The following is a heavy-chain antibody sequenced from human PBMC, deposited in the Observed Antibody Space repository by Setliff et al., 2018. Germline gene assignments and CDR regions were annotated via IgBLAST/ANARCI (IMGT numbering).Heavy chain of an antibody. CDR1: GGSLNTYY. CDR3: AGGLPGDYDFNCFDT. V-gene: IGHV4-4*07. CDR2: INTSGTT. D-gene: IGHD3-3*01. Sequence: LSLTCTVSGGSLNTYYWSWIRQPAGKELEWIGRINTSGTTRYNPSLRSRATLSVDESMNRFSLNLNSVTAADTAVYYCAGGLPGDYDFNCFDTWGQGALGTSPQ. J-gene: IGHJ5*02.